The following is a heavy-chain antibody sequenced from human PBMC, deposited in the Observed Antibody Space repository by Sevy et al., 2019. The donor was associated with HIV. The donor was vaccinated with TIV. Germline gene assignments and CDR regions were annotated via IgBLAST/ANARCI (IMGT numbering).Heavy chain of an antibody. Sequence: ASVKVSCKASGGTFSSYAISWVRQAPGQGLEWMGGIIPIFGTANYAQKFQGRVTITGDESTSTAYMELSSLRSEDTAVYYCARPGFGSSSGYCSGGSCYSRLYYYYGMDVWGQGTTVTVSS. CDR2: IIPIFGTA. J-gene: IGHJ6*02. CDR3: ARPGFGSSSGYCSGGSCYSRLYYYYGMDV. V-gene: IGHV1-69*13. CDR1: GGTFSSYA. D-gene: IGHD2-15*01.